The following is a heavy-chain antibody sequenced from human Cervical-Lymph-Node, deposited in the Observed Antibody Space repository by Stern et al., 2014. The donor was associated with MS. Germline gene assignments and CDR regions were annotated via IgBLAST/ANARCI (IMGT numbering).Heavy chain of an antibody. CDR2: TSYRSKWYH. D-gene: IGHD6-13*01. Sequence: QVQLGQSGPGLVKTSQTLSLTCAISGDSVSSKGAAWNWIRQSPSRGLEWLGRTSYRSKWYHDYAVSVETRIIINPDTSKNQFSLQLNSVSPEDTAVYYCARAAAGTLNFDYWGQGTLVTVSS. CDR3: ARAAAGTLNFDY. J-gene: IGHJ4*02. CDR1: GDSVSSKGAA. V-gene: IGHV6-1*01.